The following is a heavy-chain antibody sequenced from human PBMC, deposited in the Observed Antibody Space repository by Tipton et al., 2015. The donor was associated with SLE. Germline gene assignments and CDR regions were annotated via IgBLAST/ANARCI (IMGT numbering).Heavy chain of an antibody. CDR2: INDSGTT. CDR1: GRSISSSIFR. Sequence: TLSLTCTVSGRSISSSIFRWGWVRQSPGKGLEWIGNINDSGTTYYNPSLKSRVTISVDTSKNQFSLKVTSVTAADTAVYYCARGSDGEYVRYFDVWGPGTLVTVSS. J-gene: IGHJ2*01. V-gene: IGHV4-39*07. CDR3: ARGSDGEYVRYFDV. D-gene: IGHD4-17*01.